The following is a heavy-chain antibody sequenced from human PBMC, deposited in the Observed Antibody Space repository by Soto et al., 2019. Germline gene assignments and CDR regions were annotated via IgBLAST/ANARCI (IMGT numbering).Heavy chain of an antibody. Sequence: PGGSLRLSCAASGFTFSSYAMSWVRQAPGKGLEWVSAISGSGGSTYYADSVKGRLTISRDNSKNTLYLQMNSLRAEDTAVYYCAKDHDVGDYVWVEAFDIWGQGTMVTVSS. CDR3: AKDHDVGDYVWVEAFDI. D-gene: IGHD4-17*01. J-gene: IGHJ3*02. CDR1: GFTFSSYA. V-gene: IGHV3-23*01. CDR2: ISGSGGST.